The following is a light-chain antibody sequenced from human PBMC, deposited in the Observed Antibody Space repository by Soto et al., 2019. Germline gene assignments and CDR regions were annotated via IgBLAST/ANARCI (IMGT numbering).Light chain of an antibody. CDR3: SSFRSTTTL. J-gene: IGLJ2*01. V-gene: IGLV2-14*01. Sequence: QSVLTQPASVSGSPGQSITISCTGTSSDIGGYNYVSWYQQHPGKAPKLMIYDVSNRPSGVSNRFSGFKSGNTASLTISGLQAEYEADYYCSSFRSTTTLFGGGTKLTVL. CDR1: SSDIGGYNY. CDR2: DVS.